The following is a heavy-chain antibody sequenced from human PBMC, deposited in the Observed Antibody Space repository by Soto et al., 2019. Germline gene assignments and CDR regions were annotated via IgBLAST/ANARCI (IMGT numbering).Heavy chain of an antibody. J-gene: IGHJ4*02. CDR1: GGSFSSGGYY. V-gene: IGHV4-31*03. CDR3: ARGVGITIFGAVTTGCFFDY. D-gene: IGHD3-3*01. CDR2: IYYSGST. Sequence: QVQLQESGPGLVKPSQTLSLTCTVSGGSFSSGGYYWTWIRQHPGKGLELIGYIYYSGSTYYNPSLRSRVTISLGTSKNQFSLKLSSVTAADTAVYYCARGVGITIFGAVTTGCFFDYWGQGALVTVSS.